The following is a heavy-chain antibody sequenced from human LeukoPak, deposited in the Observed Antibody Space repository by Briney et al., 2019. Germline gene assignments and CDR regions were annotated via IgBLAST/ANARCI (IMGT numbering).Heavy chain of an antibody. CDR1: GFTFSSYA. J-gene: IGHJ4*02. CDR3: ARVAREYDSSGYFGY. D-gene: IGHD3-22*01. Sequence: GGSLRLSCAASGFTFSSYAMSWVRQAPGKGLEWVSSISGRGGSTCYADSVKGRFTIPRDNSKNSLYLQMNSLRAEDTAVYYCARVAREYDSSGYFGYWGQGTLVTVSS. V-gene: IGHV3-23*01. CDR2: ISGRGGST.